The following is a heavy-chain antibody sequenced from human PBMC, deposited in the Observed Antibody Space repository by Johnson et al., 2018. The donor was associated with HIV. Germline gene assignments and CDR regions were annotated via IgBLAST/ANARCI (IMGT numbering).Heavy chain of an antibody. CDR2: INWNGGST. J-gene: IGHJ3*02. CDR3: ARDRRNRQWQRLDAFDI. CDR1: GFTFDDYG. D-gene: IGHD6-19*01. V-gene: IGHV3-20*04. Sequence: VQLVESGGGVVQPGGSLRLSCAASGFTFDDYGMSWVRQAPGKGLEWVSGINWNGGSTGYADSVKGRFTISRDNAKNSLHLQMNSLRAEDTAFYYCARDRRNRQWQRLDAFDIWGQGTMVIVSS.